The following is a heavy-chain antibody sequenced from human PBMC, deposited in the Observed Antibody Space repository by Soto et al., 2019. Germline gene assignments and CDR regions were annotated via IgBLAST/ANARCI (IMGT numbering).Heavy chain of an antibody. V-gene: IGHV1-69*06. Sequence: ASVKVSCKASGGTFSSYAISWVRQAPGQGLEWMGGIIPIFGTANYAQKFQGGVTITADKSTSTAYMELSSLRSEDTAVYYCAREQDIVVVPAERNWFDPWGQGTLVTVSS. J-gene: IGHJ5*02. D-gene: IGHD2-2*01. CDR2: IIPIFGTA. CDR3: AREQDIVVVPAERNWFDP. CDR1: GGTFSSYA.